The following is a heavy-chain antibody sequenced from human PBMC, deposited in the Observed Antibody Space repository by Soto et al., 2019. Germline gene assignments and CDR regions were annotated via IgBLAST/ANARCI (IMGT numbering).Heavy chain of an antibody. CDR2: ISDSGGST. J-gene: IGHJ4*02. CDR3: AKAATITTLYNFDF. CDR1: GFTFSSFG. V-gene: IGHV3-23*01. Sequence: QTGWSLRLSCAASGFTFSSFGMNWVRQAPGKGLEWVSLISDSGGSTYHADSVRGRFTISRDNSKNTLYLQMNSLRAEDTAVYYCAKAATITTLYNFDFWGQGTLVTVSS. D-gene: IGHD4-4*01.